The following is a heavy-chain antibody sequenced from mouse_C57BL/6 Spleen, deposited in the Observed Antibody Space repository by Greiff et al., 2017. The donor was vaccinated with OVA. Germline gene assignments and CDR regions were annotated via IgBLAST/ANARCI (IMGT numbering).Heavy chain of an antibody. J-gene: IGHJ4*01. CDR1: GFSFNTYA. Sequence: EVQVVESGGGLVQPKGSLKLSCAASGFSFNTYAMNRVRQAPGKGLEWVARIRSKSNNYATYYADSVKDRFTISRDDSESMLYLQMNNLKTEDTAMYYCVRRNWDGAMDYWGQGTSVTVSS. D-gene: IGHD4-1*02. V-gene: IGHV10-1*01. CDR2: IRSKSNNYAT. CDR3: VRRNWDGAMDY.